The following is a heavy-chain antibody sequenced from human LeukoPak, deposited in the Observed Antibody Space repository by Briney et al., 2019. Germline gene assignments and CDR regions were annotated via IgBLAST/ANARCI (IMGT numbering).Heavy chain of an antibody. Sequence: SVKVSCKASGGTFSSYAISWVRQAPGQGLEWMGGIIPIFGTANYAQKFQGRVTITADESTSTAYMELSSLRSEDTAVYYCARVKGAYCSGGSCYSYYFDYWGQGTLVTVSS. CDR1: GGTFSSYA. CDR2: IIPIFGTA. J-gene: IGHJ4*02. CDR3: ARVKGAYCSGGSCYSYYFDY. D-gene: IGHD2-15*01. V-gene: IGHV1-69*01.